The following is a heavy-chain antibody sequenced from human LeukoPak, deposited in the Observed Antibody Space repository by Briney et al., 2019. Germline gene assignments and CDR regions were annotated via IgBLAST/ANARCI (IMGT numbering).Heavy chain of an antibody. CDR2: FDPEDGET. CDR3: ATAIVEEYQLLQPPFDY. Sequence: ASVKVSCKVSGYTLTELSMHWVRQAPGKGLEWMGGFDPEDGETIYVQKFQGRVTMTEDTSTDTAYMELSSLRSEDTAVYYCATAIVEEYQLLQPPFDYWGQGTLVTVSS. CDR1: GYTLTELS. V-gene: IGHV1-24*01. J-gene: IGHJ4*02. D-gene: IGHD2-2*01.